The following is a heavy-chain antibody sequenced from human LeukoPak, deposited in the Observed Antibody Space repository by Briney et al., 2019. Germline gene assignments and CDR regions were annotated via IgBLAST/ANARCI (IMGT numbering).Heavy chain of an antibody. Sequence: PSETLSLTCAVSGGSISSGGYSWSWIRQPPGKGLEWIGEIYHSGSTNYNPSLKSRVTLSVDKSKNQFSLKLSSVTAADTAVYYCARAAATVGDAFDIWGQGTMVTVSS. V-gene: IGHV4-30-2*01. D-gene: IGHD4-23*01. J-gene: IGHJ3*02. CDR3: ARAAATVGDAFDI. CDR1: GGSISSGGYS. CDR2: IYHSGST.